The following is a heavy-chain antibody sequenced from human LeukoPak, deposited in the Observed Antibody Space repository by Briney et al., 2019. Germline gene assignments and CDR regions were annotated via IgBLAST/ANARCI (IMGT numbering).Heavy chain of an antibody. CDR3: AREMTTRSYYYYYGMDV. CDR1: GFTFSSYG. CDR2: ISYDGSNK. D-gene: IGHD4-11*01. V-gene: IGHV3-30*03. Sequence: GGSLRLSCAASGFTFSSYGMHWVRQAPGKGLEWVAVISYDGSNKYYADSVKGRFTISRDNSKNTLYLQMNSLRAEDTAVYYCAREMTTRSYYYYYGMDVWGQGTTVTVSS. J-gene: IGHJ6*02.